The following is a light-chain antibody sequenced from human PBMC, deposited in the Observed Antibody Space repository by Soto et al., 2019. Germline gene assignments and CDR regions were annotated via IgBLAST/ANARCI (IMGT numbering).Light chain of an antibody. Sequence: QSALTQPASVSGSPGQSITISCTGTSSDVGGYNYVSWYQHHPGKTPKLMIYEVSNRPSGVSNRFSGCKSGNTASLTISGLQAEDEADYYCSSYTSSSTWVFGGGTKLTVL. CDR1: SSDVGGYNY. CDR3: SSYTSSSTWV. CDR2: EVS. J-gene: IGLJ3*02. V-gene: IGLV2-14*01.